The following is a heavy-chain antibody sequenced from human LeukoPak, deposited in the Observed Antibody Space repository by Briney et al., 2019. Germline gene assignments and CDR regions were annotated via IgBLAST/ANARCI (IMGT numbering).Heavy chain of an antibody. Sequence: ASVTVSFTASGYTFTSYGISWVRQAPGQGFEWMGWISAYNGNTNYAQKLQGRVTMTTDTSTSTAYMELRSLRSDDTAVYYCARDSVIVVVPAAPFDYWGQGSLVTVSS. CDR1: GYTFTSYG. V-gene: IGHV1-18*01. CDR2: ISAYNGNT. CDR3: ARDSVIVVVPAAPFDY. J-gene: IGHJ4*02. D-gene: IGHD2-2*01.